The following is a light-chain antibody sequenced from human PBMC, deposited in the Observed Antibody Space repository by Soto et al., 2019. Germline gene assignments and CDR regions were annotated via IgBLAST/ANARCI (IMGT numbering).Light chain of an antibody. CDR2: EVS. CDR3: SSFTSNRIYV. CDR1: SSDVGGYNY. J-gene: IGLJ1*01. V-gene: IGLV2-14*01. Sequence: QSALTQPASVSGSPGQSITISCTGTSSDVGGYNYVSWYQQHPGKAPKLMIYEVSNRPSGVSNRFSGSKSGNTASLTISGLQPEDEADYYCSSFTSNRIYVFGPGTKVTVL.